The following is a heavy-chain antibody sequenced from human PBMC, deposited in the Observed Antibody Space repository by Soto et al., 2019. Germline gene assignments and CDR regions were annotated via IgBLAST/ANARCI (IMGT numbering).Heavy chain of an antibody. J-gene: IGHJ4*02. V-gene: IGHV3-30*18. CDR1: GFTFSTYG. CDR3: TKEGGVLGTSASYRFDL. Sequence: QVQLVESGGGVVQPGRSLRLSCAASGFTFSTYGMHWVRQAPGKGLEWVAVVSNEGSVTYYADSVKGRFTISRVNFKNTVSMQTNSLSAEDTAVYFCTKEGGVLGTSASYRFDLWGQGIRVTVS. CDR2: VSNEGSVT. D-gene: IGHD2-8*02.